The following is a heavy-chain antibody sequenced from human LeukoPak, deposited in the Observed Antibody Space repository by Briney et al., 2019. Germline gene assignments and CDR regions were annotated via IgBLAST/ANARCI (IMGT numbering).Heavy chain of an antibody. Sequence: SETLSLTCTVSGGSISGSSHYWGWIRQPPGKGREWIGSIYQSGSTHYNFYLRSRVTISVDTSKNQFSLKLSSVTAADTSVYYCARNSSGWSFDLWGRGTLITVS. D-gene: IGHD6-19*01. V-gene: IGHV4-39*01. CDR1: GGSISGSSHY. CDR3: ARNSSGWSFDL. CDR2: IYQSGST. J-gene: IGHJ2*01.